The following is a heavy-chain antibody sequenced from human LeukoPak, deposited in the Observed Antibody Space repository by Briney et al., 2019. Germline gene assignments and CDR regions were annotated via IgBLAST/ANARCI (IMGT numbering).Heavy chain of an antibody. CDR2: ISGSGGST. D-gene: IGHD3-3*01. CDR1: GFTFSSYA. V-gene: IGHV3-23*01. Sequence: GGSLRLSCAASGFTFSSYAMSWVRQAPGKGLEWVSAISGSGGSTYYADSVKGRFTISRDNSKNTLYLQMNSLRAEDTAVYYCAKWAEDDFWSGYPPYPYYFDYWGQGTLVTVSS. J-gene: IGHJ4*02. CDR3: AKWAEDDFWSGYPPYPYYFDY.